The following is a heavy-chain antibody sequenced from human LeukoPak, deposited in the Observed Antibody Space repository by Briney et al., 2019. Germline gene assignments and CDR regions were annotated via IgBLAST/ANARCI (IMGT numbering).Heavy chain of an antibody. J-gene: IGHJ4*02. D-gene: IGHD6-13*01. V-gene: IGHV3-23*01. Sequence: GGSLRLSCAAPGVTFSSYAMSLVRQAPGKGLEWVSAISGSGGSTYYADSVKGRFTISRDNSKNTLYLQMNSLRAEDTAVYYCAKSRIAAAGTLVDYWGQGTLVTVSS. CDR3: AKSRIAAAGTLVDY. CDR1: GVTFSSYA. CDR2: ISGSGGST.